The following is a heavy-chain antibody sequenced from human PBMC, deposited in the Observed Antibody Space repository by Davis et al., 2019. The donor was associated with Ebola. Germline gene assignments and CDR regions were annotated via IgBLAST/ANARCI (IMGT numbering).Heavy chain of an antibody. CDR3: ARLRVYCSSTSCSYNWFDP. V-gene: IGHV4-59*08. D-gene: IGHD2-2*01. Sequence: SETLSLTCAVYGGSFSGYYWSWIWQPPGKGLEWIGYIYYSGSTNYNPSLKSRVTISVDTSKNQFSLKLSSVTAADTAVYYCARLRVYCSSTSCSYNWFDPWGQGTLVTVSS. CDR2: IYYSGST. J-gene: IGHJ5*02. CDR1: GGSFSGYY.